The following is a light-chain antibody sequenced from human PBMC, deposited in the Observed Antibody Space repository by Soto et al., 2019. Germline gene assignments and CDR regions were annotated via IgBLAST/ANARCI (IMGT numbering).Light chain of an antibody. J-gene: IGKJ4*01. Sequence: VLTQSPGTLSLSPGERATLSCRASQSVRDRYLAWYQQKAGQAPRLLIYAASSRATGIPDRFSGSGSGTDFTLTISRLEPEDYAVYYCQQYGISLPFGGGTKVDIK. CDR1: QSVRDRY. CDR2: AAS. V-gene: IGKV3-20*01. CDR3: QQYGISLP.